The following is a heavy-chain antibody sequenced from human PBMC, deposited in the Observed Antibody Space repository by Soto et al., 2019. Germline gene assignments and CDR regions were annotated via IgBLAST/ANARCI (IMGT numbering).Heavy chain of an antibody. Sequence: SETLCRTCSVSGGSISSADYYWPWIRQPPGKGLEWIGHVYYSGSTYYNPSLKSRFAISIDTSKNQFSLKLSSVTAADTAVYFCARTTLRRWFDSWGQGTLVTVSS. CDR2: VYYSGST. V-gene: IGHV4-30-4*01. D-gene: IGHD1-1*01. CDR1: GGSISSADYY. J-gene: IGHJ5*01. CDR3: ARTTLRRWFDS.